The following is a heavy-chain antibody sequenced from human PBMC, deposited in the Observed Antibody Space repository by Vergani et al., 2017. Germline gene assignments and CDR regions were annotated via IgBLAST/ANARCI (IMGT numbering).Heavy chain of an antibody. CDR2: IIPILGIA. J-gene: IGHJ4*02. CDR1: GGTFSSYT. D-gene: IGHD6-6*01. Sequence: QVQLVQSGAEVKKPGSSVKVSCKASGGTFSSYTISWVRQAPGQGLEWMGRIIPILGIANYAQKFQGRVTITADKSTSTAYMELSSLRSEDTAVYYCARAKSIAAHSDYWGQGTLVTVSS. CDR3: ARAKSIAAHSDY. V-gene: IGHV1-69*02.